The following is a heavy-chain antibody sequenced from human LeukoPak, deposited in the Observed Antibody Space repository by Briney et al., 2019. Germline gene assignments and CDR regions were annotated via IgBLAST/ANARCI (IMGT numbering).Heavy chain of an antibody. Sequence: GGSLRLSCAASGFTFSSYGMHWVRQAPGKGLEWVAVIWYDGSNKYYADSVKGRFTISRDNSKNTLYLQMNSLRAEDTAVYYCARDGYYYGSGSYHSYYFDYWGQGTLVTVSS. D-gene: IGHD3-10*01. CDR1: GFTFSSYG. CDR3: ARDGYYYGSGSYHSYYFDY. V-gene: IGHV3-33*01. J-gene: IGHJ4*02. CDR2: IWYDGSNK.